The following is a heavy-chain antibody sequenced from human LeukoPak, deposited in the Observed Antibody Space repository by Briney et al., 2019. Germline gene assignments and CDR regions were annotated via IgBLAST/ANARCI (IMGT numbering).Heavy chain of an antibody. Sequence: PSETLSLTCTVSGGSISSSSYYWGWIRQPPGKGLEWIGRIYYSGSTYYNPSLKSRFTISVDTSKNQFSLKLSSVTAADPAVYYCARYSLYGYGGIDYWGQGTLVTVSS. CDR2: IYYSGST. J-gene: IGHJ4*02. CDR3: ARYSLYGYGGIDY. V-gene: IGHV4-39*07. D-gene: IGHD5-18*01. CDR1: GGSISSSSYY.